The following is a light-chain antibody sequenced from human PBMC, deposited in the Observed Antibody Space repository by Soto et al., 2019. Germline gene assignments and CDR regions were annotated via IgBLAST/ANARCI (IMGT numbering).Light chain of an antibody. CDR2: AAS. J-gene: IGKJ1*01. Sequence: DIQLTQSPSSPSASVGDRVTITCRVSQGISSYLNWYRQKPGKAPKLLIYAASSLQSGVPSRFSGSGSGTDFTLTISSLQPEDFATYYCQQSYSTPPWTFGQGTKVDIK. CDR3: QQSYSTPPWT. CDR1: QGISSY. V-gene: IGKV1-39*01.